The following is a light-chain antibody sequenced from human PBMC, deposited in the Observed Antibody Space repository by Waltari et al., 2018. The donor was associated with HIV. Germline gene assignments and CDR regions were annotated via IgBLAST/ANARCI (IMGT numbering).Light chain of an antibody. J-gene: IGLJ3*02. Sequence: QTVVTQEPSFSVSPGGTITPTCGLSCGSVSRAYYPSWYQQTTGQPPRTLIYNTDTRSSGVPDRFSGSIVGNKAALTITGAQSEDESDYYCLLYMASGRVFGGGTRLTVL. CDR2: NTD. V-gene: IGLV8-61*01. CDR3: LLYMASGRV. CDR1: CGSVSRAYY.